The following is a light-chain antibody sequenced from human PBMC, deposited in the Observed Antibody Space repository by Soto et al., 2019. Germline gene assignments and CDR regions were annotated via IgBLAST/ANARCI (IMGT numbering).Light chain of an antibody. Sequence: EIVLTQSPGTLSLSPGERATLSCRASQSVSSSYLAWYQQKPGQAHRLLIYGASSRATGIPDRFSGSGSGTDFTLTISRLEPEDFAVYYCQQYGRSPPITFSQGTRLEIK. CDR3: QQYGRSPPIT. CDR2: GAS. CDR1: QSVSSSY. V-gene: IGKV3-20*01. J-gene: IGKJ5*01.